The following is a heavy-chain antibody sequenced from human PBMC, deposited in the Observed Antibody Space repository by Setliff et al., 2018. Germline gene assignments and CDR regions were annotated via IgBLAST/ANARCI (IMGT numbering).Heavy chain of an antibody. CDR1: GYTFTSYG. Sequence: ASVKVSCKASGYTFTSYGISWVRQAPGQGLEWMGWISAYNGDTNYAQKLQGGVTMTTDTSTSTAYMELRSMRSDDTAVSYCARGAVMITFGGVIVMLYAFDIWGQGTMVTVSS. CDR2: ISAYNGDT. D-gene: IGHD3-16*02. V-gene: IGHV1-18*01. CDR3: ARGAVMITFGGVIVMLYAFDI. J-gene: IGHJ3*02.